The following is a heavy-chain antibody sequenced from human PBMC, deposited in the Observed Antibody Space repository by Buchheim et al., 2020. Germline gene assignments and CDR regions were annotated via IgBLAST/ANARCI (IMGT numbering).Heavy chain of an antibody. CDR1: GFAFSTFA. V-gene: IGHV3-23*01. J-gene: IGHJ4*02. CDR3: VKDLRVSMVRGVSG. D-gene: IGHD3-10*01. Sequence: EVQLLESGGGLVQPGGSLRLSCAASGFAFSTFAMFWVRQTPVKGLEWVSAISGRGDQTYYSDSVKGRFTISRDNSKNTLYLQMNSLRADDTAVYYCVKDLRVSMVRGVSGWGQGTL. CDR2: ISGRGDQT.